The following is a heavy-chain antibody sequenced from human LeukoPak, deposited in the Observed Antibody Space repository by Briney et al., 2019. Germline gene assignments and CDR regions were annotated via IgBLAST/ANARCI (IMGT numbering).Heavy chain of an antibody. CDR2: ISYDGSNK. CDR3: AREKTYSGYDFDY. CDR1: GFTFSSYG. D-gene: IGHD5-12*01. J-gene: IGHJ4*02. Sequence: GGSLRLSCAASGFTFSSYGMHWVRQAPGKGLEWVAVISYDGSNKYYADSVKGRFTISRDNSKNTLYLQMNSLRAEDTAVYYCAREKTYSGYDFDYWGQGTLVTVSS. V-gene: IGHV3-30*19.